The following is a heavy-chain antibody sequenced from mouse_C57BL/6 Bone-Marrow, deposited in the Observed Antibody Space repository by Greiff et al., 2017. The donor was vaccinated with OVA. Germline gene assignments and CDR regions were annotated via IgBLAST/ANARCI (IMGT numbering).Heavy chain of an antibody. J-gene: IGHJ3*01. Sequence: EVKLMESGGGLVKPGGSLKLSCAASGFTFSDYGMHWVRQAPEKGLEWVAYISSGSSTIYYADTVKGRFTIARDKAKNTLFLQMTGLRSEDTAMYYCERGWLGAYWGQGTLVTVAA. CDR1: GFTFSDYG. CDR2: ISSGSSTI. CDR3: ERGWLGAY. D-gene: IGHD1-1*02. V-gene: IGHV5-17*01.